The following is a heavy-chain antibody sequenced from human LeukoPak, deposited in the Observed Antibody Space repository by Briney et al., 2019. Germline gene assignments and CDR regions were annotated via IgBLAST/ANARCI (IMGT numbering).Heavy chain of an antibody. Sequence: TLSLTCTVSGGSISSGYYWGWIRQPPGKGLEWIGTIYHSGSTSYNPSLKSRVTISVDTSKNQFSLKLSSVTAADTAVYYCARDRTSVTPFDYWGQGTLVTVSS. CDR2: IYHSGST. CDR3: ARDRTSVTPFDY. J-gene: IGHJ4*02. CDR1: GGSISSGYY. D-gene: IGHD4-17*01. V-gene: IGHV4-38-2*02.